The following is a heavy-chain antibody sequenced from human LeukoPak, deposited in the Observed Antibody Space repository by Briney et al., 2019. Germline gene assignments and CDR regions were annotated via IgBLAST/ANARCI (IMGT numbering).Heavy chain of an antibody. CDR3: ARATSSSGSDY. Sequence: GGSLRLSCAASGFTFSSYAMYWVRQAPGKGLEYVSAISSNGGSTYYANSVKGRFTISRDNSKNTLYLQMGSLRAEDMAVYYCARATSSSGSDYWGQGTLVTVSS. D-gene: IGHD6-6*01. J-gene: IGHJ4*02. CDR1: GFTFSSYA. V-gene: IGHV3-64*01. CDR2: ISSNGGST.